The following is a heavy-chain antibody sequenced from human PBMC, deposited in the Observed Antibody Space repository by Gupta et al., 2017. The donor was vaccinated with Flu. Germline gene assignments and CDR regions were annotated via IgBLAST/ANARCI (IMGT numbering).Heavy chain of an antibody. J-gene: IGHJ3*01. Sequence: TFSNEGMHWVRQAPGKGPEWVAVIWSNGRNNYYSDSVRGRFTFSRDNYKNTLSLQMDSLTAEDTAVYYCVRERGPFNGFDVWGQGTMVTVSS. CDR2: IWSNGRNN. CDR3: VRERGPFNGFDV. V-gene: IGHV3-33*01. D-gene: IGHD2-8*01. CDR1: TFSNEG.